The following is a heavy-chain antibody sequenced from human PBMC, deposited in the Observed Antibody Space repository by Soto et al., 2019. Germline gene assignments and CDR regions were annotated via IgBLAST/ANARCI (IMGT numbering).Heavy chain of an antibody. CDR2: IFHTGST. CDR1: GDSISSGYY. J-gene: IGHJ5*02. Sequence: SETLSLTCAVSGDSISSGYYWGWIRQPPGKGLEWMGSIFHTGSTYDNPSLKSRVTISVDTSKNHFSLKLNSVTAADTAIYYCAREDYYDGTGYYYFFEPWGQGTLVTVSS. CDR3: AREDYYDGTGYYYFFEP. D-gene: IGHD3-22*01. V-gene: IGHV4-38-2*02.